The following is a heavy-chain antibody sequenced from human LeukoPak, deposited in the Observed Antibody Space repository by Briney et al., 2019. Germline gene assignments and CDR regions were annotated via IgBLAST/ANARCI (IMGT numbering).Heavy chain of an antibody. CDR1: GFTFSSYT. V-gene: IGHV3-64*02. CDR3: ARGVGFSTGWYYFDY. J-gene: IGHJ4*02. Sequence: GGSLRLSCAASGFTFSSYTIHWVRQAPGEGLEYVSAISGNGGSTYYADSVKGRFTISRDNSKNTLYLQMGSLRAEDMAVYFCARGVGFSTGWYYFDYWGQGTLVTVSS. D-gene: IGHD6-19*01. CDR2: ISGNGGST.